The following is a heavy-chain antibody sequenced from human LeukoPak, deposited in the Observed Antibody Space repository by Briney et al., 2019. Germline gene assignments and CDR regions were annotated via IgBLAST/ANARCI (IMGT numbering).Heavy chain of an antibody. V-gene: IGHV3-48*02. Sequence: PGGSLRLSCAASGFTVSSNYMSWVRQAPGKGLEWVSYISSSSSSIYYADSVKGRFTISRDNAKNSLYLQMNSLRDEDMAVYYCARHYGYLDYWGQGTLVTVSS. CDR2: ISSSSSSI. CDR1: GFTVSSNY. D-gene: IGHD4-17*01. CDR3: ARHYGYLDY. J-gene: IGHJ4*02.